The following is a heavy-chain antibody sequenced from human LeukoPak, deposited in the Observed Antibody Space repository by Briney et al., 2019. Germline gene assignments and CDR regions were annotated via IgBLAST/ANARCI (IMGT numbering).Heavy chain of an antibody. CDR3: AKDLDYDFRWRYYGMDV. CDR1: GLTFSSYG. V-gene: IGHV3-30*18. D-gene: IGHD3-3*01. Sequence: GGSLRLSCAASGLTFSSYGXXWVRXAPGKGLXWXXVXXYDGSNKYYADSVKGRFTISRDNSKNTLYLQMNSLRAEDTAVYYCAKDLDYDFRWRYYGMDVWGQGTTVTVSS. J-gene: IGHJ6*02. CDR2: XXYDGSNK.